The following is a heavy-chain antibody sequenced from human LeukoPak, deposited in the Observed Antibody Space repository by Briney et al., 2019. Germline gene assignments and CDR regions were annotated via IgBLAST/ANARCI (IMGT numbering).Heavy chain of an antibody. J-gene: IGHJ4*02. CDR1: GGSFSGYY. CDR3: ARVGPRYGSGGSCYPANPKSTCFDY. Sequence: PSETLSLTCAVYGGSFSGYYWSWIRQPPGKGLEWIGEINHSGSTNYNPSLKSRVTISVDTSKNQFSLKLSSVTAADTAVYYCARVGPRYGSGGSCYPANPKSTCFDYWGQGTLVTVSS. V-gene: IGHV4-34*01. D-gene: IGHD2-15*01. CDR2: INHSGST.